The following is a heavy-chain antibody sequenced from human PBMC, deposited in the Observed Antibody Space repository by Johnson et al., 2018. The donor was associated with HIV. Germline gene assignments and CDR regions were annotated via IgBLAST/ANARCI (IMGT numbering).Heavy chain of an antibody. J-gene: IGHJ3*01. D-gene: IGHD2-15*01. CDR1: GFTFDDFG. CDR3: ARRGGTGYSEPIDF. V-gene: IGHV3-20*04. Sequence: VQLVESGGGVVRPGGSLRLSCVASGFTFDDFGMGWVRQAPGQGLEWVSVINWNGGSTGYSDSVKGRFTISRDNANNSLYLQMDSLRVDYTAIYYCARRGGTGYSEPIDFWGQGTMVTVSS. CDR2: INWNGGST.